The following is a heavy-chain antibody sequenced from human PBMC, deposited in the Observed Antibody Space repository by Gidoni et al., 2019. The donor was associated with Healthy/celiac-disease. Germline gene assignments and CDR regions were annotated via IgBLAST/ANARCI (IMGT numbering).Heavy chain of an antibody. CDR2: IKSKTDGGTT. CDR3: TTDWSIAAAGGENWFDP. J-gene: IGHJ5*02. CDR1: GFTFSNAW. D-gene: IGHD6-13*01. Sequence: EVQLVESGGGLVKPGGSLRLSCAASGFTFSNAWMSGVRQAPGKGLEWGGRIKSKTDGGTTDYAAPVKGRFTISRDDSKNTLYLQMNSLKTEDTAVYYCTTDWSIAAAGGENWFDPWGQGTLVTVSS. V-gene: IGHV3-15*01.